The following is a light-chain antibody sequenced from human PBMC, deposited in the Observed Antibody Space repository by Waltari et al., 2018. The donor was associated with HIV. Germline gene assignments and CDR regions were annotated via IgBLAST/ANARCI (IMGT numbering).Light chain of an antibody. J-gene: IGKJ3*01. CDR2: GAS. V-gene: IGKV3-20*01. Sequence: EIVLTQSPGTLSLSPGERATLSCRASQSVSSTFLAWYQQKPGQAPRLLIYGASSMATGSPDRFSGSGSGTDFTLTISRLEPEDFAVYYCQQYDHSPLFTFGPGTRVDI. CDR3: QQYDHSPLFT. CDR1: QSVSSTF.